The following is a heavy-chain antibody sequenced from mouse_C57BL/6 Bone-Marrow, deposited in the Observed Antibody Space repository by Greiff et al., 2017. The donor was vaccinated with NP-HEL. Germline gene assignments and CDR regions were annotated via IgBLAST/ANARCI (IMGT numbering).Heavy chain of an antibody. D-gene: IGHD1-1*01. Sequence: EVQVVESGGDLVKPGGSLKLSCAASGFTFSSYGMSWVRQTPDKRLEWVATISSGGSYTYYPDSVKGRFTISRDNAKNTLYLQMSSLKSEDTAMYYCATGSQYYFDYWGQGTTLTVSS. J-gene: IGHJ2*01. CDR2: ISSGGSYT. CDR1: GFTFSSYG. V-gene: IGHV5-6*01. CDR3: ATGSQYYFDY.